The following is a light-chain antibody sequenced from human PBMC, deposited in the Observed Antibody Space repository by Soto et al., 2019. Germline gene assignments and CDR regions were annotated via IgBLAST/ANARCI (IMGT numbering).Light chain of an antibody. Sequence: EILMTQSPASLSVSPGERATLSCRASQSVSSHFAWYQHKPGQAPRLLISGASTRATGIPARFSGSGSGTEFTLTISSLQSEDFAVYYCQQYNSWPLTFGGGTKVEIK. CDR3: QQYNSWPLT. CDR2: GAS. CDR1: QSVSSH. V-gene: IGKV3-15*01. J-gene: IGKJ4*01.